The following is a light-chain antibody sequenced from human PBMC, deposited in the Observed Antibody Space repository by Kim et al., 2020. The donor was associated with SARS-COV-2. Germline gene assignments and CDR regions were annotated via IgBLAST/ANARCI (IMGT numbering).Light chain of an antibody. J-gene: IGLJ3*02. CDR1: SHRSYY. V-gene: IGLV3-19*01. CDR3: NSRDSSGNHLV. CDR2: GKN. Sequence: ALGQTVRIKCQGDSHRSYYASWYQQKPGQAPVLVIYGKNNRPSGIPDRFSGSSSGNTASLTITGAQAEDEADYYCNSRDSSGNHLVFGGGTQLTVL.